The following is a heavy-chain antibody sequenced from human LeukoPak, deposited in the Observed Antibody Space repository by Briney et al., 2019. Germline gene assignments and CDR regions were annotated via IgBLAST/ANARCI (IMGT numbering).Heavy chain of an antibody. Sequence: SETLSLTCAVYGGSFSGYYWSWIRPPPGKGLEWIGEINHSGSTNYNPSLKSRVTISVDTSKNQFSLKLSSVTAADTAIYYCARTEGQLISWYFDLWGRGTHVTVSS. V-gene: IGHV4-34*01. CDR3: ARTEGQLISWYFDL. D-gene: IGHD1-1*01. CDR1: GGSFSGYY. CDR2: INHSGST. J-gene: IGHJ2*01.